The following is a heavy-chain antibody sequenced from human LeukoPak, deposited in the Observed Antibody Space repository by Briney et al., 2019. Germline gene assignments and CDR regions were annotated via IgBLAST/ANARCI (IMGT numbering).Heavy chain of an antibody. CDR1: GAPFSGYW. CDR3: ATTSGH. J-gene: IGHJ4*02. Sequence: SETLSLTCAVYGAPFSGYWWYWIRQPPGKGLEWIGEINHSRITNYNPSLKSRVSISVDTSKNQFSLKLSSVTAVDTAVYYCATTSGHWGQGTLVTVSS. V-gene: IGHV4-34*01. CDR2: INHSRIT.